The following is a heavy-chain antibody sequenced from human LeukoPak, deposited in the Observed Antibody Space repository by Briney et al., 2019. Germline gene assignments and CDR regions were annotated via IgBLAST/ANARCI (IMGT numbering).Heavy chain of an antibody. Sequence: SETLSLTCTVSGGSISSSSYYWGWIRQPPGKGLEWIGSIYYSGSTYYNPSLKSRVTISVDTSKNRFSLKLSSVTAADTAVYYCARHELDGYSPYYFDYWGQGTLVTVSS. J-gene: IGHJ4*02. V-gene: IGHV4-39*01. CDR1: GGSISSSSYY. CDR2: IYYSGST. CDR3: ARHELDGYSPYYFDY. D-gene: IGHD5-24*01.